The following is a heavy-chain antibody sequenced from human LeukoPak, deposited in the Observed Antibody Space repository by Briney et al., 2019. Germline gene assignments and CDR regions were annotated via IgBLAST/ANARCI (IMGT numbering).Heavy chain of an antibody. CDR3: ASHGKVVPAAIRDHDY. CDR2: INPNSGGT. J-gene: IGHJ4*02. V-gene: IGHV1-2*02. D-gene: IGHD2-2*02. CDR1: GYTFTGYY. Sequence: VASVKVSCTASGYTFTGYYMHWVRQAPGQGLEWMGWINPNSGGTNYAQKFQGRVTMTRDTSISTAYMELSRLRSDDTAVYYCASHGKVVPAAIRDHDYWGQGTLVTVSS.